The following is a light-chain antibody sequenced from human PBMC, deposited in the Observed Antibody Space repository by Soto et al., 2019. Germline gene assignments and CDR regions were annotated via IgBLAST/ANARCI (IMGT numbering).Light chain of an antibody. CDR1: QSVGNN. J-gene: IGKJ4*01. CDR3: QQYGDWPLT. Sequence: EIVVTQSPATLSVSPGERATLSCRASQSVGNNFAWYQQKPGQAPRLLIFATSTRATGVPARFSGSGSGTESTLTISSLQSEYFAVYCCQQYGDWPLTFGGGAKVEIE. V-gene: IGKV3-15*01. CDR2: ATS.